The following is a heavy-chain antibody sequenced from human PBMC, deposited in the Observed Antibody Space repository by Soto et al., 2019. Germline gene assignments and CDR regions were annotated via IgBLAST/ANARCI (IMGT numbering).Heavy chain of an antibody. CDR1: GFSLSTSGMC. CDR3: ARISAALNYYDSSGLYGMDV. Sequence: ESGPTLVNPTQTLTLTCTFSGFSLSTSGMCVSWIRQPPGKALEWLARIDWDDDKYYSTSLKTRLTISKDTSKNQVVLTMTNMDPVDTATYYCARISAALNYYDSSGLYGMDVWGQGTTVTVSS. J-gene: IGHJ6*02. V-gene: IGHV2-70*11. D-gene: IGHD3-22*01. CDR2: IDWDDDK.